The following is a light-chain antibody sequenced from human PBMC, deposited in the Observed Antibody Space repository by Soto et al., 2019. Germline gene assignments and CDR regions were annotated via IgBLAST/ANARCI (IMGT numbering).Light chain of an antibody. CDR3: QKCNSTPLT. CDR2: AAS. CDR1: QGISNG. Sequence: DIQMTQSPSSLSASVGDRVTITCRASQGISNGLAWYQPKPGKAPKLLIYAASTLQSGVPSRFSGSGSGTDFTLTISCLQSDDFATYYCQKCNSTPLTFGQGTRVDIK. J-gene: IGKJ1*01. V-gene: IGKV1-5*01.